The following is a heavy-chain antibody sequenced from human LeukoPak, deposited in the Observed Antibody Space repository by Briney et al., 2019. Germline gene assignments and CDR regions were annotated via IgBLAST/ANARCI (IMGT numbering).Heavy chain of an antibody. CDR3: AREAPPDAFDI. V-gene: IGHV3-33*01. Sequence: GSLRLSCAASGFTFSSYGMHWVRQAPGKGLEWVAVIWYDGSNKYYADSVKGRFTISRDNSKNTLYLQMNSLRAEDTAVYYCAREAPPDAFDIWGQGTMVTVSS. CDR1: GFTFSSYG. J-gene: IGHJ3*02. CDR2: IWYDGSNK.